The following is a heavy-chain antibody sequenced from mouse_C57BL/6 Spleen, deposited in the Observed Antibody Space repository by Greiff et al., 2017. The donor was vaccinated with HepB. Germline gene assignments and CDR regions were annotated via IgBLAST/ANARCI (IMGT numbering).Heavy chain of an antibody. CDR1: GYTFTNYW. V-gene: IGHV1-63*01. CDR2: IYPGGGYT. Sequence: VKLQESGAELVRPGTSVKMSCKASGYTFTNYWIGWAKQRPGHGLEWIGDIYPGGGYTNYNEKFKGKATLTADKSSSTTYMQFSSLTSEDSAIYYCARGGDGNYDYYAMDYWGQGTSVTVSS. CDR3: ARGGDGNYDYYAMDY. J-gene: IGHJ4*01. D-gene: IGHD2-1*01.